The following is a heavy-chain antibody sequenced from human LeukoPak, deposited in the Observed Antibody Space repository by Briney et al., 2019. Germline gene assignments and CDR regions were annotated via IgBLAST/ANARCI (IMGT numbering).Heavy chain of an antibody. Sequence: PSETLSLTCTVSGGSISSSSYYWGWIRQPPGKGLEWIGTIYYSGTTYYNPSLTGRVTISVDASKNQFSLKLSSVTAADTAVYYCARGYSYGGSYFDYWGQGILVTVSS. J-gene: IGHJ4*02. CDR2: IYYSGTT. V-gene: IGHV4-39*01. CDR1: GGSISSSSYY. CDR3: ARGYSYGGSYFDY. D-gene: IGHD5-18*01.